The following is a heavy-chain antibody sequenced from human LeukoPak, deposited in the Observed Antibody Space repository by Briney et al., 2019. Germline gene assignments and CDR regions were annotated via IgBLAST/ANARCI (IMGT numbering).Heavy chain of an antibody. CDR3: ARGDYYDTSGYLN. CDR2: ISYDGSSI. J-gene: IGHJ4*02. D-gene: IGHD3-22*01. CDR1: GFAFSSYA. V-gene: IGHV3-30-3*01. Sequence: GGSLRLSCAASGFAFSSYAMHWVRQAPGKGLEWVAFISYDGSSIYYADSVKGRFTISRDNSKNTLYLQMNSLRAEDTAVYYCARGDYYDTSGYLNWGQGTLVTVSS.